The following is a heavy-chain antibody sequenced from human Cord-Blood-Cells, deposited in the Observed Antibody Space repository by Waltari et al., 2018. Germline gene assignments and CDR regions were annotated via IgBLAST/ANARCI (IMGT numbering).Heavy chain of an antibody. CDR2: IIPILGIA. J-gene: IGHJ4*02. D-gene: IGHD6-13*01. CDR3: ARGEAPGIAAAGTDY. V-gene: IGHV1-69*09. CDR1: GGTFSSYA. Sequence: QVQLVQSGAEVKKPGSSVKVSCKASGGTFSSYAISWVRQAPGQGLEWMGKIIPILGIANYAPKCQGRVTITADKSTSTAYMELSSLRSEDTAVYYCARGEAPGIAAAGTDYWGQGTLVTVSS.